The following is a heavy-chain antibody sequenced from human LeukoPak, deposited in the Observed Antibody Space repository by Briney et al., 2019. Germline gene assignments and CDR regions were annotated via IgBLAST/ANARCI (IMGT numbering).Heavy chain of an antibody. J-gene: IGHJ4*02. CDR2: IYYAGTT. CDR1: GGSISIYY. D-gene: IGHD3-9*01. CDR3: ARGEDFERYYLAY. V-gene: IGHV4-59*01. Sequence: SETLSLTCSVSGGSISIYYWTWIRQIPGKGLEWIGYIYYAGTTNYNPLFESRATISVDTSKNQFSLKLTSVTAADTAVYFCARGEDFERYYLAYWGQGTLVTVSS.